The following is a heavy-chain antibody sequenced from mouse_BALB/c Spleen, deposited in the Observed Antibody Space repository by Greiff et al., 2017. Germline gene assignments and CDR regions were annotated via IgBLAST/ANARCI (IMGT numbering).Heavy chain of an antibody. CDR3: ARSNYRYPHFDY. CDR2: INPSTGYT. V-gene: IGHV1-7*01. CDR1: GYTFTSYW. D-gene: IGHD2-14*01. Sequence: VKLMESGAELAKPGASVKMSCKASGYTFTSYWMHWVKQRPGQGLEWIGYINPSTGYTEYNQKFKDKATLTADKSSSTAYMQLSSLTSEDSAVYYCARSNYRYPHFDYWGQGTTLTVSS. J-gene: IGHJ2*01.